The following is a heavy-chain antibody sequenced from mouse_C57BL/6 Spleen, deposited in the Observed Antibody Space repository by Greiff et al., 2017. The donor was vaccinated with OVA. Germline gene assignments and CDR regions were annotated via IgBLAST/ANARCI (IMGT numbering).Heavy chain of an antibody. D-gene: IGHD2-1*01. Sequence: DVQLVESGPGLVKPSQSLSLTCSVTGYSITSGYYWNWIRQFPGNKLEWMGYISYDGSNKYNPSLKNRISITRDTSKNQFFLKLNSVTTEDTATYYCASIYYGNYVGYWGQGTTLTVSS. CDR2: ISYDGSN. J-gene: IGHJ2*01. CDR3: ASIYYGNYVGY. V-gene: IGHV3-6*01. CDR1: GYSITSGYY.